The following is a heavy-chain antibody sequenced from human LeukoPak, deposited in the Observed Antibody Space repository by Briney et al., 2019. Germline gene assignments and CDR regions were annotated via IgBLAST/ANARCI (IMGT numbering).Heavy chain of an antibody. D-gene: IGHD2-2*01. CDR2: ISSSSSYI. V-gene: IGHV3-21*01. CDR1: GFTFSSYS. J-gene: IGHJ4*02. Sequence: GGSLRVSCAASGFTFSSYSMNWVRQAPGKGLEWVSSISSSSSYIYYADSVKGRFTISRDNAKNSLYLQMNSLRAEDTAVYYCARDVLGYCSSTSCYDPFPFDYWGQGTLVTVSS. CDR3: ARDVLGYCSSTSCYDPFPFDY.